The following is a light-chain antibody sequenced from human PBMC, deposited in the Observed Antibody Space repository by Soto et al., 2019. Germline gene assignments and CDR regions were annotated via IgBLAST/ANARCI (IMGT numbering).Light chain of an antibody. V-gene: IGKV1-12*01. CDR3: QQSNSFPRT. CDR1: QAVSTW. CDR2: AAS. Sequence: DIQMTQSPSFVSASVGDRVTITCRASQAVSTWLAWYRQKPEDVPKLLIYAASTLHSGVPSRFSGSGSATDFTLTIRSLQPEGFATYYCQQSNSFPRTFGGGTKVEIK. J-gene: IGKJ4*01.